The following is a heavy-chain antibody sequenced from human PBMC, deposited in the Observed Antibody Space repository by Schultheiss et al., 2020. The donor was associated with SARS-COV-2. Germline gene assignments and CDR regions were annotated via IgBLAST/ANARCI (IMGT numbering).Heavy chain of an antibody. J-gene: IGHJ3*02. D-gene: IGHD1-26*01. CDR2: IFYSGTT. Sequence: SETLSLTCTVSGGSISSGGYYWSWIRQHPGKGLEWIGYIFYSGTTYYNPSLRSRLTISVDTSRNQFSLKLSSMTAADTAVYYCARAKRQWNLLPFNTFDIWGPGTLVTVSS. CDR1: GGSISSGGYY. V-gene: IGHV4-31*03. CDR3: ARAKRQWNLLPFNTFDI.